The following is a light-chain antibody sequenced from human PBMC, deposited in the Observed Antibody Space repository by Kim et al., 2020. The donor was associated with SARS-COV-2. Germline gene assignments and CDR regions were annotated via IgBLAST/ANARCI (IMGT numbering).Light chain of an antibody. V-gene: IGKV3-11*01. CDR1: QSVSSY. Sequence: LAPGERATRACRASQSVSSYLAWYQQKPGQAPRLLIYDASNRATGIPARFSGSGSGTDFTLTISSLEPEDFAVYYCQQRSNWPITFGQGTRLEIK. CDR3: QQRSNWPIT. CDR2: DAS. J-gene: IGKJ5*01.